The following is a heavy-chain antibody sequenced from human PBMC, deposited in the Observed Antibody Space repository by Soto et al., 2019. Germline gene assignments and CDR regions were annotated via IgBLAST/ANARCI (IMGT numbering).Heavy chain of an antibody. CDR1: GGSISSYY. D-gene: IGHD3-16*02. J-gene: IGHJ3*02. V-gene: IGHV4-59*01. Sequence: SETLSLTCTVSGGSISSYYWSWIRQPPGKGLEWIGYIYYSGSTNYNPSLKSRVTISVDTSKNQFSLKLSSVTAADTAVYYCARDHDYIWGSYRSNDAFDIWGQGTMVTVSS. CDR3: ARDHDYIWGSYRSNDAFDI. CDR2: IYYSGST.